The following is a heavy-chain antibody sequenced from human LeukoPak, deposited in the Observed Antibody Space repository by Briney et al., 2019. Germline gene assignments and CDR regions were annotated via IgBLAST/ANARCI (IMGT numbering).Heavy chain of an antibody. D-gene: IGHD6-13*01. V-gene: IGHV4-38-2*02. CDR3: ARRLSSSFDY. CDR1: GYSISSGYY. CDR2: IYHSGST. J-gene: IGHJ4*02. Sequence: SETLSLTCTVSGYSISSGYYWGWIRQPPGKGLEWIGSIYHSGSTYYNPSLKSRVTISVDTSKNQFSLKLSSVTAADTAVYYCARRLSSSFDYWGQGTLVTVSS.